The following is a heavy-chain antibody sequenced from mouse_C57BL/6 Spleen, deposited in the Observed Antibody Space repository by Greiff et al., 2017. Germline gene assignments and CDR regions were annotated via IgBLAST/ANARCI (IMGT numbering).Heavy chain of an antibody. CDR2: ISSGSSTI. J-gene: IGHJ1*03. Sequence: EVKLVESGGGLVKPGGSLKLSCAASGFTFSDYGMHWVRQAPEKGLEWVAYISSGSSTIYYADTVKGRFTISRDNAKNALFLQMTRLRSEDTAMYCCARGVLRRVYWYFDVWGTGTTVTVSA. D-gene: IGHD2-12*01. V-gene: IGHV5-17*01. CDR1: GFTFSDYG. CDR3: ARGVLRRVYWYFDV.